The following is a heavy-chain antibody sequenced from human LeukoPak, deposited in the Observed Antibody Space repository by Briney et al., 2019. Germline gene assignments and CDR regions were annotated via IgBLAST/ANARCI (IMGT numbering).Heavy chain of an antibody. CDR1: EYTLTDYY. CDR3: ARDLNRRPYSGSPNAFDI. D-gene: IGHD1-26*01. V-gene: IGHV1-2*02. Sequence: ASVKVSCKAFEYTLTDYYVHWVRQAPGQGLEWMGWINPSSGGTNYAQNFQGRVTMTRDTSISASYMELSRLRSDDTAVYYCARDLNRRPYSGSPNAFDIWGQGTMVTVSS. J-gene: IGHJ3*02. CDR2: INPSSGGT.